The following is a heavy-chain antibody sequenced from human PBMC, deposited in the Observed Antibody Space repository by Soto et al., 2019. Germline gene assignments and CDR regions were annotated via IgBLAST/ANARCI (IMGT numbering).Heavy chain of an antibody. Sequence: QVHLVQSGAEVKKPGASVKVSCKASGYTFTSYGITWVRQAPGQGLEWMGWISAHNGNTDYGQKLQGRVIVTRDTSTSTAYRELRSLRSDDTAVYYCARGRYGDYWGQGALVTVSS. D-gene: IGHD1-1*01. J-gene: IGHJ4*02. CDR3: ARGRYGDY. CDR2: ISAHNGNT. CDR1: GYTFTSYG. V-gene: IGHV1-18*01.